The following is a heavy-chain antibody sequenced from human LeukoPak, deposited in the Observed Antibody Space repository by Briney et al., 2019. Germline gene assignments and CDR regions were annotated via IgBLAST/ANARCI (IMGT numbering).Heavy chain of an antibody. CDR2: IYHSGST. V-gene: IGHV4-38-2*01. D-gene: IGHD3-16*01. CDR1: GYSIGSGYY. CDR3: ARVSPLMITFGGVIPGNWFDP. Sequence: PSETLSLTCAVSGYSIGSGYYWAWIRQPPGKGLEWIGSIYHSGSTYYNPSLKSRVTISVDRSRNQFSLKMTSVTAADTAVYYCARVSPLMITFGGVIPGNWFDPWGQGTLVTVSS. J-gene: IGHJ5*02.